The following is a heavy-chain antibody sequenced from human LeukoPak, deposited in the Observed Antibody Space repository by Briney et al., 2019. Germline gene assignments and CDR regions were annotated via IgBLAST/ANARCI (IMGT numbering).Heavy chain of an antibody. V-gene: IGHV1-46*01. CDR2: INPSGGST. CDR3: ARASAAGTYYYGMDV. Sequence: ASVKVSCKASGYTFTSYYMHWVRQAPGQGLEWMGIINPSGGSTSYAQKFQGRVTMTRDTSTSTVYMELSSLRSEDTAVYYCARASAAGTYYYGMDVWVQGTTVTVSS. J-gene: IGHJ6*02. D-gene: IGHD6-13*01. CDR1: GYTFTSYY.